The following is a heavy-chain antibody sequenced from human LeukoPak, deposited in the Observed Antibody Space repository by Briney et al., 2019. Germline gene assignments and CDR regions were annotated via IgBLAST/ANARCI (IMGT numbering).Heavy chain of an antibody. V-gene: IGHV3-23*01. CDR2: ISGTTSGT. Sequence: PGGSLRLSCAASGFTFSTCAMSWVREAPGEGLEWVSGISGTTSGTYYADSVKGRFTISRDNSKNTLFLQVNSLRAEDTSVSYCAKVRTYFYHGLDVWGQGTTVTVSS. CDR1: GFTFSTCA. D-gene: IGHD1-14*01. CDR3: AKVRTYFYHGLDV. J-gene: IGHJ6*02.